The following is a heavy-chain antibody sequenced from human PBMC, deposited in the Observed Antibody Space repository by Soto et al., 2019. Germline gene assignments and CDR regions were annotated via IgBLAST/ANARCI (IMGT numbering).Heavy chain of an antibody. J-gene: IGHJ5*02. D-gene: IGHD1-1*01. CDR2: IWDDGSNK. CDR3: ARSEQQEVRWFDP. Sequence: GGSLRLSCDASGFTFSNYGMQWVRQAPGKGLEWVAVIWDDGSNKGYVDSVKGRFTISRDNSKNTLYLEMTSLRVEDTAIYYCARSEQQEVRWFDPWGQGTLVTVSS. CDR1: GFTFSNYG. V-gene: IGHV3-33*01.